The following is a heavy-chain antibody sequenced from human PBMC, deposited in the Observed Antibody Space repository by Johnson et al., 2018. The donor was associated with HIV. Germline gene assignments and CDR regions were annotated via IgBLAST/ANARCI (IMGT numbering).Heavy chain of an antibody. D-gene: IGHD4-17*01. CDR1: GFTFSDYY. J-gene: IGHJ3*02. CDR2: ISRSGSTI. V-gene: IGHV3-11*04. Sequence: QVLLVESGGGLVKPGGYLRLSCAASGFTFSDYYMTWIRQAPGKGLEWVSYISRSGSTIYYADSVKGRFTISRDNAKNSLYLQMNSLRVEDTALYYCARPADYGDYSRDAFDIWGQGTMVTVSS. CDR3: ARPADYGDYSRDAFDI.